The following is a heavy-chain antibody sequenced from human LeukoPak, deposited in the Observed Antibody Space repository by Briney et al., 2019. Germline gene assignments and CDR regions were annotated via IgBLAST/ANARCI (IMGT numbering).Heavy chain of an antibody. D-gene: IGHD3-16*02. J-gene: IGHJ4*02. CDR1: GFTFSTYA. CDR2: IKQDGSEK. CDR3: ARSWGGLRLGELSPAGDY. Sequence: GGSLRLSCAASGFTFSTYAMHWVRQAPGKGLEWVANIKQDGSEKYYVDPVKGRFTISRDNAKNSLYLQMNSLRAEDTAVYYCARSWGGLRLGELSPAGDYWGQGTLVTVSS. V-gene: IGHV3-7*03.